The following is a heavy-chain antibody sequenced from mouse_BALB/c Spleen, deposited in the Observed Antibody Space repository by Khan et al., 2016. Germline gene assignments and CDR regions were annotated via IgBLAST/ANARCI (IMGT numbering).Heavy chain of an antibody. CDR3: ARDFGNYGYCDV. CDR1: GYTLANYG. V-gene: IGHV9-3-1*01. D-gene: IGHD2-1*01. Sequence: QIQLVQSGPELKKPGETVKISCKASGYTLANYGVIWVKQAPGKGLKWMVWINTYTGEPIYADDFKGRFAFSLETSASIVYLEINNLKNEDTATYFCARDFGNYGYCDVWGAGTTVTVSS. J-gene: IGHJ1*01. CDR2: INTYTGEP.